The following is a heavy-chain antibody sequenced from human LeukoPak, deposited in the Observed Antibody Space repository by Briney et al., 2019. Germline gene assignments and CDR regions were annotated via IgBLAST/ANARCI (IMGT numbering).Heavy chain of an antibody. CDR2: ISAYNGNT. CDR3: ARGGYYGSGSFPDY. CDR1: GYSFGSLG. J-gene: IGHJ4*02. Sequence: ASLKVSCKASGYSFGSLGINLVRQAPGQGLEWIGWISAYNGNTNYAQKLQGRVTMTTDTSTSTAYMDLMNLRSDDTAVYYCARGGYYGSGSFPDYWGQGTLVTVSS. V-gene: IGHV1-18*01. D-gene: IGHD3-10*01.